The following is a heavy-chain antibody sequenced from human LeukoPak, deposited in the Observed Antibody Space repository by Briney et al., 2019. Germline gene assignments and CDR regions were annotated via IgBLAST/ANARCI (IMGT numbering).Heavy chain of an antibody. Sequence: TGGSLRLSCAASGFTFDDYAMHWVRQAPGKGLEWVSGISWNSGSIGYADSVKGRFTISRDNAKNSLYLQMNSLRAEDMALYYCAKGSQQLVRGYFDYWDQGTLVTVSS. V-gene: IGHV3-9*03. J-gene: IGHJ4*02. CDR3: AKGSQQLVRGYFDY. CDR2: ISWNSGSI. D-gene: IGHD6-13*01. CDR1: GFTFDDYA.